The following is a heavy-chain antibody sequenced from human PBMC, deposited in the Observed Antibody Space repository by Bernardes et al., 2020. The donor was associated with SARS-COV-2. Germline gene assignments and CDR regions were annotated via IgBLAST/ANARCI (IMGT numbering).Heavy chain of an antibody. CDR3: ARLPLIWFGESRGWFDP. D-gene: IGHD3-10*01. Sequence: SETLSLTCSVSGGPISGENHCWGWIRQPPGKGLEWIGHIYYTGTTHYNPSLTSRVTISADTSKNQFSLRLSSVTAADTAVYYCARLPLIWFGESRGWFDPWGQGTLVTVSS. J-gene: IGHJ5*02. V-gene: IGHV4-39*01. CDR2: IYYTGTT. CDR1: GGPISGENHC.